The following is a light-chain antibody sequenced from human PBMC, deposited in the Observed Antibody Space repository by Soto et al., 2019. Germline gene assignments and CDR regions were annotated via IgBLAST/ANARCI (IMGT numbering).Light chain of an antibody. Sequence: QSVLTQPPSASGTPGQRVTISGSGNSSNIGTNTANWFQQLPGTAPKLLMYSNNQRPSGVPDRFSGSKSGTSASLGISGLQSEDEADYYCATWDDSLNGWVFGGGTKLTVL. CDR1: SSNIGTNT. CDR2: SNN. V-gene: IGLV1-44*01. J-gene: IGLJ3*02. CDR3: ATWDDSLNGWV.